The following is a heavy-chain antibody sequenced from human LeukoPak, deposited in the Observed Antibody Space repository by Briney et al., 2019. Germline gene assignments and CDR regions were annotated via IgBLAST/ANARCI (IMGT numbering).Heavy chain of an antibody. Sequence: KASETLSLTCTVSGGSISSSSYYWGRIRQPPGKGLEWIGSIYYSGSTYYNPSLKSRVTISVDTSKNQFSLKLSSVTAADTAVYYCARGYCSGGSCYSYYYYNYMDVWGKGTTVTVSS. CDR2: IYYSGST. D-gene: IGHD2-15*01. CDR3: ARGYCSGGSCYSYYYYNYMDV. V-gene: IGHV4-39*07. CDR1: GGSISSSSYY. J-gene: IGHJ6*03.